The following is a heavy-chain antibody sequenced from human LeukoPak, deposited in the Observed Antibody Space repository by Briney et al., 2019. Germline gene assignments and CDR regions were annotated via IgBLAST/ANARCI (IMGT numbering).Heavy chain of an antibody. Sequence: SETLSLTCAVYGGSFSGYYWSWIRQPPGKGLEWIGEVNHSGSTNYNPSLKSRVTISVDTSKNQFSLKLSSVTAADTAVYYCARSYLGGWYYFDYWGQGTLVTVSS. D-gene: IGHD6-19*01. CDR2: VNHSGST. CDR1: GGSFSGYY. CDR3: ARSYLGGWYYFDY. J-gene: IGHJ4*02. V-gene: IGHV4-34*01.